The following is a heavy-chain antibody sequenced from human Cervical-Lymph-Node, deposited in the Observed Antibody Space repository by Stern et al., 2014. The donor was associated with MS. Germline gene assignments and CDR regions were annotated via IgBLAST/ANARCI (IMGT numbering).Heavy chain of an antibody. CDR2: IKSEIDGGTT. Sequence: VQLVESEGGLVKPGGSLRLSCAASGFTFSNAWMSWFRQAPGKGLEWVGRIKSEIDGGTTDYAAPVKGRFTISRDDSRNTLSLQMNSLKTEDTAVYYCTARHFMTWDIWGLGTLVSVSS. CDR3: TARHFMTWDI. CDR1: GFTFSNAW. D-gene: IGHD1-26*01. V-gene: IGHV3-15*01. J-gene: IGHJ4*02.